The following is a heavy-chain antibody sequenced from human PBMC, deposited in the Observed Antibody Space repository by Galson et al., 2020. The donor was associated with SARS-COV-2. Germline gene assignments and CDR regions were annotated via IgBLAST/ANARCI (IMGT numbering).Heavy chain of an antibody. V-gene: IGHV3-21*01. D-gene: IGHD6-13*01. CDR2: ITSGSNYI. Sequence: GESLKISCAASGFTFSSYSMNWVRQAPGKGLEWVSSITSGSNYIYYADSVKGRFTISRDNAKNSLFLQMNSLRADDTAVYYCARGRMGSSSWVDYWGQGTLVTVSS. CDR1: GFTFSSYS. CDR3: ARGRMGSSSWVDY. J-gene: IGHJ4*02.